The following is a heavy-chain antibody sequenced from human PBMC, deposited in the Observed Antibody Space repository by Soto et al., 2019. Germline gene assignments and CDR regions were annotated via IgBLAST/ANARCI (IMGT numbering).Heavy chain of an antibody. D-gene: IGHD6-13*01. CDR1: GFTFSSYA. CDR3: AKDVRIAAAGPYYFDY. V-gene: IGHV3-23*01. Sequence: EVQLLESGGGLVQPGGSLRLSCAASGFTFSSYAMSWVRQAPGKGLEWVSAISGSGGSTYYADSVKGRFTISRDNSKNTLYLQMNSLRAEDMAVYYCAKDVRIAAAGPYYFDYWGQGTLVTVSS. J-gene: IGHJ4*02. CDR2: ISGSGGST.